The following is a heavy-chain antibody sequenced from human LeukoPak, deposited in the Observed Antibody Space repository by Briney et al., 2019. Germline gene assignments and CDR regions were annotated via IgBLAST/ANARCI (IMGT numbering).Heavy chain of an antibody. V-gene: IGHV4-59*08. CDR2: IYYSGST. J-gene: IGHJ3*02. CDR1: GGSISSYY. D-gene: IGHD3-22*01. CDR3: ARHSTYDSSGYYPGAFDI. Sequence: SETLSLTCTVSGGSISSYYWSWLRQPPGKGLEWIGYIYYSGSTNYNPSLKSRVTISVDTSKNQFSLKLSSVTAADTAVYYCARHSTYDSSGYYPGAFDIWGQGTMVTVSS.